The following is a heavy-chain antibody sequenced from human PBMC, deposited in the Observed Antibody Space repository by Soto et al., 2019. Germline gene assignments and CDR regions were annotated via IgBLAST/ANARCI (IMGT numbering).Heavy chain of an antibody. V-gene: IGHV3-53*01. CDR3: ARINSGWGPLSPYTFDY. J-gene: IGHJ4*02. D-gene: IGHD6-19*01. CDR2: IYSGGST. CDR1: GFTVSSYY. Sequence: GSLRLSCAASGFTVSSYYMSWVRQAPGKGLEWVSAIYSGGSTYYTDSVEGRFTISRDNAKNSLYLQMNSLRAEDTAVYYCARINSGWGPLSPYTFDYWGQGALVTVSS.